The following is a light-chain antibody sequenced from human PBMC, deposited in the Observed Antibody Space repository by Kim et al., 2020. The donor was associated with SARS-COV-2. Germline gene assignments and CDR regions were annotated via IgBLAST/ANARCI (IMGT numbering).Light chain of an antibody. J-gene: IGKJ1*01. CDR2: GAS. Sequence: PGERAAHSCRASQGGSSSYLAWYQQKPGQAPRLLICGASSRATGIPDRFSGSGSGTDFTLTISRLEPEDFAVYYCQQYGSSPPWTFGQGTKVDIK. CDR3: QQYGSSPPWT. V-gene: IGKV3-20*01. CDR1: QGGSSSY.